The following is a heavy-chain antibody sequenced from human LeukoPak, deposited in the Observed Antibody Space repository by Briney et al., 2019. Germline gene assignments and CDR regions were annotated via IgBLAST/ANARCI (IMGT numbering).Heavy chain of an antibody. CDR3: AKVPGIELILDYNNPYFDY. CDR2: ISGSGGST. V-gene: IGHV3-23*01. J-gene: IGHJ4*02. Sequence: PGGSLRLSCAASGFTFSSYAMSWVRQAPGKGLEWVSAISGSGGSTYYADSVKGRFTISRDNSKNTLYLQMNSLRAEDTAVYYCAKVPGIELILDYNNPYFDYWGQGTLVTVSS. D-gene: IGHD4-11*01. CDR1: GFTFSSYA.